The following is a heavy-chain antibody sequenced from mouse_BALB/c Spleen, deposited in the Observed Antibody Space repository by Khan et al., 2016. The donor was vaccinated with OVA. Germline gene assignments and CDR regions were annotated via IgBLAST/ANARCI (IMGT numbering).Heavy chain of an antibody. Sequence: EVQLQESGPGLVKPSQSLSLTCTVTGYSITSDYAWNWIRQFPGNKLEWMGYISYSGSSSYHPSLKSRISITLDTSKNQFFLQLNSVTTEDTATYYCARGRTYWGQGTSVTVSS. CDR2: ISYSGSS. J-gene: IGHJ4*01. CDR1: GYSITSDYA. V-gene: IGHV3-2*02. CDR3: ARGRTY.